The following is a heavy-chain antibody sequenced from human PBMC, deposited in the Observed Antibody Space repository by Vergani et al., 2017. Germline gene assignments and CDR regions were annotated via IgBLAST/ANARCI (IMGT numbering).Heavy chain of an antibody. V-gene: IGHV3-21*04. CDR3: PKLPSGRIVGPLYYFDS. J-gene: IGHJ4*02. D-gene: IGHD1-26*01. Sequence: VQLVESGGGLVKPGGSLRLSCAASGFTFSDFSMSWVRQAPGNGLEWVAFIGSSGPYINYADSMKGRFIISRDNSKNTLYLQMNSLRAEDTAVYYCPKLPSGRIVGPLYYFDSWGQGTLVTVSS. CDR2: IGSSGPYI. CDR1: GFTFSDFS.